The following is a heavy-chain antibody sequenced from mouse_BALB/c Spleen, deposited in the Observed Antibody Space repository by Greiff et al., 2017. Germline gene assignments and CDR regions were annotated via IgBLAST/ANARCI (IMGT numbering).Heavy chain of an antibody. V-gene: IGHV5-17*02. Sequence: EVQLVESGGGLVQPGGSRKLSCAASGFTFSSFGMHWVRQAPEKGLEWVAYISSGSSTIYYADTVKGRFTISRDNPKNTLFLQMTSLRSEDTAMYYCAMETGYYAMDYWGQGTSVTVSS. CDR3: AMETGYYAMDY. D-gene: IGHD4-1*01. CDR1: GFTFSSFG. CDR2: ISSGSSTI. J-gene: IGHJ4*01.